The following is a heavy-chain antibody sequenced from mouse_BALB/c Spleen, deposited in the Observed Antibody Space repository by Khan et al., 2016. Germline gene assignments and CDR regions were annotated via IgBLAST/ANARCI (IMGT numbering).Heavy chain of an antibody. CDR3: APYDGYLFAY. CDR1: GDSITSGY. D-gene: IGHD2-3*01. V-gene: IGHV3-8*02. J-gene: IGHJ2*01. Sequence: EVKLEESGPSLVKPSQTLSLTCSVTGDSITSGYWNWIRKFPGNKLEYMGYISYSGRTYYNPSLKSRISINRETSKNQYYLQLNSVTTEDTATYSCAPYDGYLFAYWGQGTTLTFSS. CDR2: ISYSGRT.